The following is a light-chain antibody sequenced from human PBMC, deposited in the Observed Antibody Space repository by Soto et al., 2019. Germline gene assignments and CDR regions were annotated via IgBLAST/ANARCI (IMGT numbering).Light chain of an antibody. J-gene: IGLJ2*01. CDR1: SSDIGNYDF. CDR3: SSFAGSPVV. Sequence: QPVLTQPASVSGSPGQSITISCTGTSSDIGNYDFVSWYQQVPGTAPKAMIYEVSKRPSGVPDRFSGSRSGNTASLTVSGLQAEDEADYYCSSFAGSPVVFGGGTKLTVL. CDR2: EVS. V-gene: IGLV2-8*01.